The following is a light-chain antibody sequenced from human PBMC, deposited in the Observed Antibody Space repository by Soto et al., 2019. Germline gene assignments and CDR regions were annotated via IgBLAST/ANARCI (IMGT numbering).Light chain of an antibody. CDR2: WGS. V-gene: IGKV2-28*01. CDR3: MQALQAPYT. CDR1: QSLVHRDAHTF. J-gene: IGKJ2*01. Sequence: DIVMTQSALSLPVTPGAPASISCRYSQSLVHRDAHTFFDWYLQKPGQSPQLLIYWGSYRAPGVPDRFSGSESVTDFTLKISRVEAEDVGVYYCMQALQAPYTFGQGNKLEIK.